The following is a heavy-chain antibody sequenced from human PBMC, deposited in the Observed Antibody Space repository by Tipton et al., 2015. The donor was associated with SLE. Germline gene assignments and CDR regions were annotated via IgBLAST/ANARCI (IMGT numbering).Heavy chain of an antibody. CDR1: GGSISSYY. Sequence: LSLTCTVSGGSISSYYWSWIRQPPGKGLEWIGYIYYSGSTNYNPSLKSRVTISVDTSKNQFSLKLSSVTAADTAVYYCARYYYDSSGYYYPPYYYYYYMDVWGKGTTVTVSS. CDR2: IYYSGST. D-gene: IGHD3-22*01. V-gene: IGHV4-59*01. J-gene: IGHJ6*03. CDR3: ARYYYDSSGYYYPPYYYYYYMDV.